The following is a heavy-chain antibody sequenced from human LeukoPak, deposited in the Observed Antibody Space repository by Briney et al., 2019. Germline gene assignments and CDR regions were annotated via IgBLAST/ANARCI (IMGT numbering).Heavy chain of an antibody. Sequence: LETLSLTCTVSGGSISSYYWSWIRQPPGKGLEWIGYIYYTGSTNYNPSLKSRVTISVDTSKNQFSLKLSSVTAADTAVYYCARSDYGSGSYYFDYWGQGTLVTVSS. CDR1: GGSISSYY. J-gene: IGHJ4*02. CDR3: ARSDYGSGSYYFDY. V-gene: IGHV4-59*01. D-gene: IGHD3-10*01. CDR2: IYYTGST.